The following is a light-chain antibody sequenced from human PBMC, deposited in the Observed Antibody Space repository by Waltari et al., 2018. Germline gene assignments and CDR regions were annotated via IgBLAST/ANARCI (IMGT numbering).Light chain of an antibody. CDR3: SSYTSSSTLV. CDR1: SRDVGCYHY. J-gene: IGLJ3*02. V-gene: IGLV2-14*03. Sequence: QSALTQPASVSRPPGPSLTISRTGTSRDVGCYHYGPWYQQHPGKAPKLMLYDVSNRPSGVSNRFSGSKSGNTASLTISGLQAEDEADYHCSSYTSSSTLVFGGGTKLTVL. CDR2: DVS.